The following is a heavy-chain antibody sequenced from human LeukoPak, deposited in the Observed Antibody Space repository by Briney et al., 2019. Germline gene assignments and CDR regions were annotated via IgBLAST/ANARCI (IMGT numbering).Heavy chain of an antibody. V-gene: IGHV3-48*01. CDR3: AKASGFGELGGYFDY. CDR2: ISSSGSTI. D-gene: IGHD3-10*01. Sequence: GGSLRLSCAVAGFTFSNYGMHWVRQAPGKGLEWVSYISSSGSTIYYADSVKGRFTISRDNSKNTLYLQMNSLRAEDTAVYYCAKASGFGELGGYFDYWGQGTLVTVSS. J-gene: IGHJ4*02. CDR1: GFTFSNYG.